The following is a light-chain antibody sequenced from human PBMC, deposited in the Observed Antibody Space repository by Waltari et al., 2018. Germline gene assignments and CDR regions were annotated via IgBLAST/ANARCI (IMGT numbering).Light chain of an antibody. CDR1: QGISNT. Sequence: DIKMTQSPSSLSASVRDRVTITCRASQGISNTLAWYHQKPGKAPKLLLYAASTLDSGVPSRFSGSGSGTDYTLTISSLQPEDFATYYCQQYYSTPWTFGGGTKVEIK. J-gene: IGKJ4*01. CDR2: AAS. CDR3: QQYYSTPWT. V-gene: IGKV1-NL1*01.